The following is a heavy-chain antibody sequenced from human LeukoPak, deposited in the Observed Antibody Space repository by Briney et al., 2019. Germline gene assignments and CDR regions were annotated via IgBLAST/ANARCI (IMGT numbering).Heavy chain of an antibody. D-gene: IGHD1-26*01. Sequence: SGGSLRLSCAASGFTVSSTSMSWVRQAPGRGLECVSIIYSSGITYYADSVKGRFTISRDNSKNTLSLQMNSLRPEDTAVYYCTRAVGTTSYFDYWGQGTLVTVSS. J-gene: IGHJ4*02. CDR3: TRAVGTTSYFDY. CDR1: GFTVSSTS. V-gene: IGHV3-53*01. CDR2: IYSSGIT.